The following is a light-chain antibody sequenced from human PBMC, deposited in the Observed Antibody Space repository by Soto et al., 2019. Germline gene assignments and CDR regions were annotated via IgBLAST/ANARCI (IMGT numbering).Light chain of an antibody. CDR2: GVS. CDR3: QQYNNWPHT. V-gene: IGKV3-15*01. Sequence: EIVLTQSPATLSLSPGERAALSCRASQSVSSYLAWYQQKPRQAPRLLIYGVSTRATGVPVRFSGSGSGTEFTLTINSLQSEDFAVYYCQQYNNWPHTFGQGTKVDI. CDR1: QSVSSY. J-gene: IGKJ2*01.